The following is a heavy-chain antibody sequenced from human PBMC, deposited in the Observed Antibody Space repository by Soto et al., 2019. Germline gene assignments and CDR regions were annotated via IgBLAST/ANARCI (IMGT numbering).Heavy chain of an antibody. Sequence: QVQLQESGPGLVKPSETLSLTCIVYGGSISGYYWSWIRQPPGKGLEWIGYIIYSGSTNYNPSLKSRLTMSVDTSKNQFSLKLTSVTAADSAVYYCARHTDYRDKKFCYDMNVLSLGSTFTV. V-gene: IGHV4-59*08. CDR2: IIYSGST. CDR3: ARHTDYRDKKFCYDMNV. J-gene: IGHJ6*02. CDR1: GGSISGYY. D-gene: IGHD3-10*01.